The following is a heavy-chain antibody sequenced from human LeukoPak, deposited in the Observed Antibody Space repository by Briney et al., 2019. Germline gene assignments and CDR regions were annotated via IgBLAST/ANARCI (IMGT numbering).Heavy chain of an antibody. CDR3: ARHNGREGSGFLFDY. Sequence: SETLSLTCTLSGYSISSGYYWGWIRQPPGKGLEWIGSIYHSGSTYYNPSLKSRVTISVDTSKNQFSMKLSSVTAADTAVSYCARHNGREGSGFLFDYWGQGTLVTVS. D-gene: IGHD6-19*01. V-gene: IGHV4-38-2*02. CDR1: GYSISSGYY. CDR2: IYHSGST. J-gene: IGHJ4*02.